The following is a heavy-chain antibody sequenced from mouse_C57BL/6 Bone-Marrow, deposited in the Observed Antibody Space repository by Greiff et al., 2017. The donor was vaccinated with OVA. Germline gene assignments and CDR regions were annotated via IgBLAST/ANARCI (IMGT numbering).Heavy chain of an antibody. J-gene: IGHJ1*03. D-gene: IGHD1-1*01. Sequence: EVHLVESGEGLVKPGGSLKLSCAASGFTFSSYAMSWVRQTPEKRLEWVAYISSGGDYIYYADTVKGRFTISRDNARNTLYLQMSSLKSEDTAMYYCTRDYYGSSYYFDVWGTGTTVTVSS. V-gene: IGHV5-9-1*02. CDR2: ISSGGDYI. CDR1: GFTFSSYA. CDR3: TRDYYGSSYYFDV.